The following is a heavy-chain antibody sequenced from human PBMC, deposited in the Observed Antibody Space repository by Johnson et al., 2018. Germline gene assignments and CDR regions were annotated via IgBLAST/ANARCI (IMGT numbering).Heavy chain of an antibody. J-gene: IGHJ3*02. CDR1: GFTFSTYS. CDR3: ARESESDAFDI. CDR2: ISSRSSYT. Sequence: EVQLVETGGGLVKPGGSLRLSCAASGFTFSTYSMNWVRQAPGKGLEWVSFISSRSSYTYYADSMKGRFTISRDNAKNSLYLQMNSLRAEDTAVYYCARESESDAFDIWGQGTMVTVSS. V-gene: IGHV3-21*01.